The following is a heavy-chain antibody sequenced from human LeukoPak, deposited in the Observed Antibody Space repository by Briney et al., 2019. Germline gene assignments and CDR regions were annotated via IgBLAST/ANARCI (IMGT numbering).Heavy chain of an antibody. Sequence: GGSLRLSCAASGFTFSTYYMNWVRQAPGKGLEWVSFITGSSSYIYYADSVKGRFTISRGNAKNSLYLQMNSLRAEDTAVYYCARGLRYYYGSGSYSPADYWGQGTLVTVSS. CDR3: ARGLRYYYGSGSYSPADY. V-gene: IGHV3-21*01. D-gene: IGHD3-10*01. J-gene: IGHJ4*02. CDR2: ITGSSSYI. CDR1: GFTFSTYY.